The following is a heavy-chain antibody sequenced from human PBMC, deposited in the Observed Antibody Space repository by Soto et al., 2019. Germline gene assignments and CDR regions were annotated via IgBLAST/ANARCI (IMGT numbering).Heavy chain of an antibody. CDR1: GFTVSSNY. CDR2: IYSGGST. V-gene: IGHV3-53*01. CDR3: ARDRVESGYPEYFQH. J-gene: IGHJ1*01. D-gene: IGHD3-22*01. Sequence: EVQLVESGGGLIQPGGSLRLSCAASGFTVSSNYMSWVRQAPGKGLEWVSVIYSGGSTYYADSVKGRFTISRDNSKTSLYLQMNSLRAEDTAVYYCARDRVESGYPEYFQHWGQGTLVTVYS.